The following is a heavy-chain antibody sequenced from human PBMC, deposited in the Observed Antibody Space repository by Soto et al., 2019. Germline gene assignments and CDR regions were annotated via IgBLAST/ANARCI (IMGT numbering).Heavy chain of an antibody. J-gene: IGHJ6*02. CDR3: ARPPHGMGV. CDR2: IKQDGSEQ. CDR1: GFTLSNFW. V-gene: IGHV3-7*03. Sequence: GGSLRLSCAASGFTLSNFWMTWVRQAPGKGLEWVASIKQDGSEQYYLDSVKGRFTISRDNAKNTLYLQMNSLRVEDTALYYCARPPHGMGVWGQGTTVTVSS.